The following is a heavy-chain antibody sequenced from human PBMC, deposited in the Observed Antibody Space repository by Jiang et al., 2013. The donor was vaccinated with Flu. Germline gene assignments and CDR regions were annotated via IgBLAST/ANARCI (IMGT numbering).Heavy chain of an antibody. Sequence: CVASGFTFRTYGMNWVRQASRGWGLEWVSCISGSATTTYYADSVKGRFTISRDNSKNTLYLQMNSLRAEDTAIYYCATDPDLIYYYSDMDVWGQGTTVTVSS. V-gene: IGHV3-23*01. CDR2: ISGSATTT. J-gene: IGHJ6*02. CDR3: ATDPDLIYYYSDMDV. D-gene: IGHD3/OR15-3a*01. CDR1: GFTFRTYG.